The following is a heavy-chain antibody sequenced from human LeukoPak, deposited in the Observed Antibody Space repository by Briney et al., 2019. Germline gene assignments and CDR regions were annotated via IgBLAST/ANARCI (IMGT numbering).Heavy chain of an antibody. J-gene: IGHJ4*02. CDR2: ISGSGGST. Sequence: TGGSLRLSCAASGFTFSSYAMSWVRQAPGKGLDWVSAISGSGGSTYYADSVKGRFTISRDNSKNTLYLQMNSLRAEDTAVYYCAKFLPTHIVVANYYFDYWGQGTLVTVSS. D-gene: IGHD2-21*01. V-gene: IGHV3-23*01. CDR3: AKFLPTHIVVANYYFDY. CDR1: GFTFSSYA.